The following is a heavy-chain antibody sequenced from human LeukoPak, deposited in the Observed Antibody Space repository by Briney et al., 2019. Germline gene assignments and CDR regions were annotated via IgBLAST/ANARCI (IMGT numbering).Heavy chain of an antibody. CDR1: GGSISSYH. Sequence: PSETLSLTCTVSGGSISSYHWSWIRQPPGKGLEWIGYIYYSGSTNYNPSLKSRVTISVDTSKNQFSLKLSSVTAADTAVYYCARDRVVVVAATPNHDAFDIWGQGTMVTVSS. CDR3: ARDRVVVVAATPNHDAFDI. D-gene: IGHD2-15*01. CDR2: IYYSGST. J-gene: IGHJ3*02. V-gene: IGHV4-59*01.